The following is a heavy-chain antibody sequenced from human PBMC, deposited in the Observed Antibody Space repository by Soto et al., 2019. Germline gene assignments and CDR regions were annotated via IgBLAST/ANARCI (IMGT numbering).Heavy chain of an antibody. D-gene: IGHD3-16*01. Sequence: SVSNAWMSWVRQAPGKGLEWVGRIRPNSEGGTTDYATPVEDRFTISRDDSKKTLHLQMNSLKTEDTAVYFCATGGHYYDPWGQGTLVTVSS. CDR2: IRPNSEGGTT. CDR3: ATGGHYYDP. CDR1: SVSNAW. V-gene: IGHV3-15*01. J-gene: IGHJ5*02.